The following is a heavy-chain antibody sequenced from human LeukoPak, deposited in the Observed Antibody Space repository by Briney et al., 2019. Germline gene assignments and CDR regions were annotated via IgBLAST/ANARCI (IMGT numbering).Heavy chain of an antibody. CDR1: GYTFTSYG. J-gene: IGHJ4*02. Sequence: GASVKVSCKASGYTFTSYGISWVRQAPGQGLEWMGWISAYNGNTNYAQKLQGRVTMTTDTSTSTAYMELRSLRFDDTAVYYCATLGYCSSTSCYAVDYWGQGTLVTVSS. V-gene: IGHV1-18*01. D-gene: IGHD2-2*01. CDR2: ISAYNGNT. CDR3: ATLGYCSSTSCYAVDY.